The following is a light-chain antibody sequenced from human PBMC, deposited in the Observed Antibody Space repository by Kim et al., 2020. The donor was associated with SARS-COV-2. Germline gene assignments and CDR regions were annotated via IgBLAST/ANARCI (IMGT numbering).Light chain of an antibody. CDR2: LNSDGSH. Sequence: VKHTGTLHNGHSSEAIAWHRQQAEKDPRDLMKLNSDGSHSKGDGIPDRFSGSSSGAERYLTISSLQSEDEADYYCQTWGTGIVVFGGGTQLTVL. J-gene: IGLJ2*01. CDR1: NGHSSEA. V-gene: IGLV4-69*01. CDR3: QTWGTGIVV.